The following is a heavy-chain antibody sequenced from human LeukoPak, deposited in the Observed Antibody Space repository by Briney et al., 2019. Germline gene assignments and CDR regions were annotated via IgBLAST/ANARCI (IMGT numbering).Heavy chain of an antibody. J-gene: IGHJ3*02. V-gene: IGHV3-53*01. D-gene: IGHD1-1*01. CDR1: GFTVSSNY. CDR2: IYSDDST. CDR3: EAAGTTFDAFDI. Sequence: PGGSLRLSCAASGFTVSSNYMTWVRQAPGKGLEWVSIIYSDDSTYYADSVKGRFTISRDNAKNSLYLQMNSLRAEDTAVYYCEAAGTTFDAFDIWGQGTMVAVSS.